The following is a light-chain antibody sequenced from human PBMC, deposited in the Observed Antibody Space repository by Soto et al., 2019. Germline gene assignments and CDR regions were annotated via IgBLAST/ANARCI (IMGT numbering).Light chain of an antibody. CDR1: DSNIGSNA. V-gene: IGLV1-36*01. CDR2: YDN. CDR3: QSFDNSLSGPYV. Sequence: QSVLTQPPSVSEAPRQRVTISCSGSDSNIGSNAVNWYQHLPGKAPKLLIYYDNLLASGVSDRFSGSKSGTSASLAISGLQSEDEADYYCQSFDNSLSGPYVFGTGTNSPS. J-gene: IGLJ1*01.